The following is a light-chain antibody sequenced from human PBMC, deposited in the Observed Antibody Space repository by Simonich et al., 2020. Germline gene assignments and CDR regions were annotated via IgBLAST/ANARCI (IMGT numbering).Light chain of an antibody. V-gene: IGKV4-1*01. J-gene: IGKJ1*01. CDR1: QSVLYSSNNKNY. CDR3: QQYYSTPWT. CDR2: WAS. Sequence: DIVMTQSPDSLAVSLGERATINCKSSQSVLYSSNNKNYLAWYQQKPGQPPKLLIYWASTRAYGVPDRFSGSGSGTDFTLTISSLQAEDVAVYYCQQYYSTPWTFAQGTKVEIK.